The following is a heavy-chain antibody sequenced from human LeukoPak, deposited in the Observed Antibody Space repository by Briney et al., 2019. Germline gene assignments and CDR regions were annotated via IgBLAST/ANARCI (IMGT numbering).Heavy chain of an antibody. Sequence: GGSLRLSCAASGFTFSSYSMNWVRQDPTKGLVWVSRINGDGRNINYADSVRGRFTISRDNAKNTLYLQMNTLRVEDTAVYYCTRDLMDYDVSTGLHHYYMDVWGQGTTVTVSS. V-gene: IGHV3-74*01. J-gene: IGHJ6*02. D-gene: IGHD3-9*01. CDR2: INGDGRNI. CDR3: TRDLMDYDVSTGLHHYYMDV. CDR1: GFTFSSYS.